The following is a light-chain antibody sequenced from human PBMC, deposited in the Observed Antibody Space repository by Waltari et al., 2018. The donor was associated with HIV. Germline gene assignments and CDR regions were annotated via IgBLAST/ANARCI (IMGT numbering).Light chain of an antibody. Sequence: QLFLTQSPSASASLRASVKPPCTLRSGHSGYAIAWHQQQPERGPRYLMKVNSDGSHRKRDGIPDRFSGSSSGAERYLTISSLQSEDEADYYCQTWGTGIRVFGGGTKLTVL. CDR2: VNSDGSH. CDR1: SGHSGYA. CDR3: QTWGTGIRV. V-gene: IGLV4-69*01. J-gene: IGLJ2*01.